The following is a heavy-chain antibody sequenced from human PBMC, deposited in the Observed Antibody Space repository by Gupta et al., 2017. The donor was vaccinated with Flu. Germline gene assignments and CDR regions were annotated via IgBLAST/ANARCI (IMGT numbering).Heavy chain of an antibody. D-gene: IGHD2-2*02. CDR3: TRELAATPNWFDP. J-gene: IGHJ5*02. CDR1: GYTFIGYY. V-gene: IGHV1-2*02. CDR2: INPDSGGT. Sequence: QVQLVQSGAEVKKPGASVKVSCKASGYTFIGYYIHWVRQAPGQGLEWMGWINPDSGGTSYAQKFQGRVTMTRDTSITTAYMELSRLRSDDTAVYYCTRELAATPNWFDPWGQGTLVTVSS.